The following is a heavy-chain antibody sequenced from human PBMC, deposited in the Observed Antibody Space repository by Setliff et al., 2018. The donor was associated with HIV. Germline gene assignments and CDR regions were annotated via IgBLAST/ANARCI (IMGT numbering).Heavy chain of an antibody. CDR3: ARDTVKATSSDY. D-gene: IGHD4-17*01. Sequence: ASLKVSCKASGYSFTAYHMHWVRQAPGQGLEWMGWINPNSGGTNYAQKFQGRVTMTRDTSIITAYMELSSLTSADTAVYYCARDTVKATSSDYWGQGTLVTVSS. J-gene: IGHJ4*02. V-gene: IGHV1-2*02. CDR1: GYSFTAYH. CDR2: INPNSGGT.